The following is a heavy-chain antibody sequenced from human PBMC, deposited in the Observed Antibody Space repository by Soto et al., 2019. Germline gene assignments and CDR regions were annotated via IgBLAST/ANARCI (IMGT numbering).Heavy chain of an antibody. D-gene: IGHD6-13*01. CDR1: GFTFSNAW. J-gene: IGHJ4*02. Sequence: PGGSLRLSCAASGFTFSNAWMNWVRQAPGKGLEWVGRIKTKTDGGTADYAAPVKGRFNISRDDSINTLYLQMNSLKTEDAAIYYCPPGSSSPKKVFVYCGPGALVTVSS. CDR2: IKTKTDGGTA. CDR3: PPGSSSPKKVFVY. V-gene: IGHV3-15*07.